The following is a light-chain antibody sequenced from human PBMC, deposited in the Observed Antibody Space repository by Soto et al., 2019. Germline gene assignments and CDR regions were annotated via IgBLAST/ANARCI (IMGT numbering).Light chain of an antibody. CDR3: QHYTYWPT. CDR2: AAS. Sequence: EIVVTQSPGTLSVSPGERATLSCRASQSVSSALAWYQQKPGQPPGLLFYAASTRATGIPARFSASGSGTEFTLTISSLQSDDFAVYYCQHYTYWPTFGQGTKVDIK. J-gene: IGKJ1*01. CDR1: QSVSSA. V-gene: IGKV3-15*01.